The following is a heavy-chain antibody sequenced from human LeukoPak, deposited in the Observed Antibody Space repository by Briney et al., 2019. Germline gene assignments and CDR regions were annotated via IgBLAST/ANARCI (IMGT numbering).Heavy chain of an antibody. V-gene: IGHV7-4-1*02. D-gene: IGHD2-21*01. CDR3: ARVNSNYSARLKY. CDR1: GYSFTTFP. J-gene: IGHJ4*02. CDR2: INTNTGDP. Sequence: GASVKVSCKASGYSFTTFPINWVRQAPGQGLEWMGWINTNTGDPTYAPAFTGRFVFSLDTSVSTAYLQITSLKAEDTAFYFCARVNSNYSARLKYWGQGTLVTVSS.